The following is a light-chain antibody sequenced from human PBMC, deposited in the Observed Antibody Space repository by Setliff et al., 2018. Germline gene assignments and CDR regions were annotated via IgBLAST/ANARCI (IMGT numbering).Light chain of an antibody. V-gene: IGLV2-11*01. CDR1: SSDVGGYNY. J-gene: IGLJ1*01. CDR2: DVS. CDR3: CSYAGSYPYV. Sequence: QSVLTQPRSVSGPPGQSVTISCTGTSSDVGGYNYVSWYQQYPGKAPKLMIYDVSKRPSGVPDRFSGSKSGNTASLTISGLQAEDEADYYCCSYAGSYPYVFGTGTKV.